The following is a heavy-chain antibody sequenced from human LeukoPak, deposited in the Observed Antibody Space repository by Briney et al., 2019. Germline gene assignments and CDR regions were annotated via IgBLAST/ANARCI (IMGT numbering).Heavy chain of an antibody. V-gene: IGHV3-11*01. Sequence: GGSLRLSCATSGFSISDYQLSWVRQAPGKGLEWISYITASGRSTNYADSLKGRFTISKDNAKNSVVLQMNSLRAEDTAVYYCTRERRGSYYAFESWGQGTQVSVSS. CDR1: GFSISDYQ. CDR3: TRERRGSYYAFES. CDR2: ITASGRST. D-gene: IGHD3-16*01. J-gene: IGHJ4*02.